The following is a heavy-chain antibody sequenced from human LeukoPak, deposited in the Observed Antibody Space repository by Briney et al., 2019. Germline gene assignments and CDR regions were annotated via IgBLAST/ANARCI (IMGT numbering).Heavy chain of an antibody. CDR1: GFTFSSYG. V-gene: IGHV3-23*01. CDR3: AKAEGYYYGSGSYYEGYYFDY. CDR2: ISGSGGST. D-gene: IGHD3-10*01. J-gene: IGHJ4*02. Sequence: PGGSLRLSCAASGFTFSSYGMSWVRQAPGKGLEWVSAISGSGGSTYYADSVKGRFTISRDNSKNTLYLQMNSLRAEDTAVYYCAKAEGYYYGSGSYYEGYYFDYWGQGTLVTVSS.